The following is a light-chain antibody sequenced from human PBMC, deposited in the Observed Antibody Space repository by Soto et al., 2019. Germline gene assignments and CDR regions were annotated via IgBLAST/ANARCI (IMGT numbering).Light chain of an antibody. J-gene: IGKJ4*01. CDR3: QHYGSPPQTLT. CDR2: GAT. V-gene: IGKV3-20*01. CDR1: QSVSSTY. Sequence: EIVLTQSPGTLSLSPGERATLSCRASQSVSSTYLAWYQHKPGQAPRLLIYGATSSATDIPDRFSGSGFGTDLTITIAILEHEDIAVYYCQHYGSPPQTLTFGGGTKVDIK.